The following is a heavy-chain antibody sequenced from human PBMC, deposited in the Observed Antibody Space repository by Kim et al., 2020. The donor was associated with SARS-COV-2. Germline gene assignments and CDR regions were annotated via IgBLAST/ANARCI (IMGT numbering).Heavy chain of an antibody. CDR2: ISSSGSTI. V-gene: IGHV3-11*04. D-gene: IGHD3-22*01. CDR1: GFTFSDYY. Sequence: GGSLRLSCAASGFTFSDYYMSWIRQAPGKGLAWVSYISSSGSTIYYADSVKGRFTISRDNAKNSLYLQMNRLRAEDTAVYYCARGRRIAMLVVGPEDYWGQGTLVTVSS. CDR3: ARGRRIAMLVVGPEDY. J-gene: IGHJ4*02.